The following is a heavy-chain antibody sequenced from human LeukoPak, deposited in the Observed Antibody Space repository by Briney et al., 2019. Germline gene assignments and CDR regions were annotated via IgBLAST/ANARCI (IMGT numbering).Heavy chain of an antibody. CDR1: GYTFTSYG. J-gene: IGHJ4*02. D-gene: IGHD3-22*01. V-gene: IGHV1-69*13. CDR3: ARGTNNSGYYVYYFDY. Sequence: GASVKVSCKASGYTFTSYGISWVRQAPGQGLEWMEGIIPIFGTANYAQKFQGRVTITADESTSTAYMELSSLRSEDTAVYYCARGTNNSGYYVYYFDYWGQGTLVTVSS. CDR2: IIPIFGTA.